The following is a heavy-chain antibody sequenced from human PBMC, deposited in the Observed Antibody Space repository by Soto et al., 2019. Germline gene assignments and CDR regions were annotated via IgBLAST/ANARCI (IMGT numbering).Heavy chain of an antibody. D-gene: IGHD5-12*01. CDR2: ISTAGGIT. Sequence: GGSLRLSCAASGFTFSNYAMNWVRQAPGKGLEWVSLISTAGGITYYADSVKGRFTISRDNSRNTLYLQMNSLRVDDTAVYYCAKKNNMRMTDGYNHCGMDVWGQGTTVTVSS. J-gene: IGHJ6*02. CDR1: GFTFSNYA. V-gene: IGHV3-23*01. CDR3: AKKNNMRMTDGYNHCGMDV.